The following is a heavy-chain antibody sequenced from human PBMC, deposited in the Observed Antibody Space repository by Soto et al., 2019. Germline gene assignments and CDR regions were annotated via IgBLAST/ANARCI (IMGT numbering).Heavy chain of an antibody. CDR3: ARELLVTIFGVVTRVGMDV. V-gene: IGHV3-53*01. J-gene: IGHJ6*02. Sequence: GGSLRLSCAASGFTVSSNYMSWVRQAPGKGLEWVSVIYGGGSTYYADSVRGRFTILRDNSKNTLYLQMNSLRAEDTAVYYCARELLVTIFGVVTRVGMDVWRQGTTVTVSS. D-gene: IGHD3-3*01. CDR1: GFTVSSNY. CDR2: IYGGGST.